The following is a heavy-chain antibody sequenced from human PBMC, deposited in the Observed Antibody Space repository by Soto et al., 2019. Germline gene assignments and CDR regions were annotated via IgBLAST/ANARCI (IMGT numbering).Heavy chain of an antibody. CDR2: IYYSGST. CDR3: ARAGGYDSAFDI. V-gene: IGHV4-31*03. D-gene: IGHD5-12*01. Sequence: QVQLQESGPGLVKPSQTLSLTCTVSGGSISSGGYYWSWIRQHPGKGLEWIGYIYYSGSTYYNPSVKSRXXIXVGXSKTQFSLKLSSVTAADTAVYYCARAGGYDSAFDIWGQGTMVTVSS. J-gene: IGHJ3*02. CDR1: GGSISSGGYY.